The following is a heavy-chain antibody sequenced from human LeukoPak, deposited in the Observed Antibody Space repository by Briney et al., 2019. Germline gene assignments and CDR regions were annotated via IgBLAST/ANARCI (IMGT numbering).Heavy chain of an antibody. CDR3: ATKQWLAPPPDS. D-gene: IGHD6-19*01. J-gene: IGHJ4*02. CDR1: GFTFSNYW. V-gene: IGHV3-7*01. CDR2: INRDGSEK. Sequence: GGSLRLSCAVSGFTFSNYWMNWVRQAPGKGLEWVANINRDGSEKNYVDSVKGRFTISRDNAKRSLYLQMDSLRDEDTAVYYCATKQWLAPPPDSWGQGTPVTVSS.